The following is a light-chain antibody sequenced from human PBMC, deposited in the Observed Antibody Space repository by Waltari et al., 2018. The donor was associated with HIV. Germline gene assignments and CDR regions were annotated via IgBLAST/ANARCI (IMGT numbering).Light chain of an antibody. Sequence: DIQMTQSPSLLAASMGDRVTFTCRASKSVSNWLAWYQQKPGRAPKLLIYKASSLESGVPSRFSGSGSGAEFTLTISSLQPDDIATYYCQHYNSYPWTFGQGTKVEIK. J-gene: IGKJ1*01. V-gene: IGKV1-5*03. CDR3: QHYNSYPWT. CDR1: KSVSNW. CDR2: KAS.